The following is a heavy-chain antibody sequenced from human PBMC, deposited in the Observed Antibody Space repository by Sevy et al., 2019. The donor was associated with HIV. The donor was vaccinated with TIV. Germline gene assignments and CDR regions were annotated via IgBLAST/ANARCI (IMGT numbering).Heavy chain of an antibody. CDR1: GGSFSGYY. CDR3: ARGTSSYLIVVVPAATYRWFDP. CDR2: INHSGST. Sequence: SETLSLTCAVYGGSFSGYYWSWIRQPPGKGLEWIGEINHSGSTNYNPSLKSRVTISVDTSKNQFSLKLSSVTAADTAVYYCARGTSSYLIVVVPAATYRWFDPWGQGTLVTVSS. J-gene: IGHJ5*02. V-gene: IGHV4-34*01. D-gene: IGHD2-2*01.